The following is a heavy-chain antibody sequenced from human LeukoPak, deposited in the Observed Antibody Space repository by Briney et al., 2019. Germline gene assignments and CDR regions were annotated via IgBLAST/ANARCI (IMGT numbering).Heavy chain of an antibody. CDR3: ARVISNPGTYYYYMDV. CDR2: IYYSGST. Sequence: PSETLSLTCTVSGGSISSSSYYWGWIRQPPGKGLEWIGSIYYSGSTYYNPSLKSRVTISVDTSKNQFSLKLSSVTAADTAVYYCARVISNPGTYYYYMDVWGKGTTVTVSS. J-gene: IGHJ6*03. D-gene: IGHD3-3*02. V-gene: IGHV4-39*07. CDR1: GGSISSSSYY.